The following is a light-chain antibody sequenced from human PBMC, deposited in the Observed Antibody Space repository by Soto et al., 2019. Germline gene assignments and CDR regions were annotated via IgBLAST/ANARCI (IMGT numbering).Light chain of an antibody. Sequence: IEMTQSPATLSVSPGEIATLSCRASQSVSSDLAWYHQKPGQAPRLLIYGASSRATGIPGRFSGSGSGTGFTLTISSLQPDDFATYFCQKYSTYSWKFGQGTKVDIK. CDR1: QSVSSD. CDR3: QKYSTYSWK. V-gene: IGKV3D-15*01. CDR2: GAS. J-gene: IGKJ1*01.